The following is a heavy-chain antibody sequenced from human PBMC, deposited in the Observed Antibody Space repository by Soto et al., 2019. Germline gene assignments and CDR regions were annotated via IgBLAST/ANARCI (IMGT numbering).Heavy chain of an antibody. CDR1: GFTFSSYG. Sequence: QVQLVESGGGVVQPGRSLRLSCAASGFTFSSYGMHWVRQAPGKGLEWVAVIWYDGSNKYYADSVKGRLTISRDNSKNTLYLQMNSLRAEDTAVYYCARETEVGATDYWGQGTLVTVSS. J-gene: IGHJ4*02. CDR2: IWYDGSNK. V-gene: IGHV3-33*01. D-gene: IGHD1-26*01. CDR3: ARETEVGATDY.